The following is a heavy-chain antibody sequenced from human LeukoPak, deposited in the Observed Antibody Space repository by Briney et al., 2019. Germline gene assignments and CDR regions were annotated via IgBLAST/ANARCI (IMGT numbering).Heavy chain of an antibody. D-gene: IGHD5-18*01. CDR2: IIPIFGTA. CDR3: ARGLMDTAMVGYMDV. CDR1: GGTFSSYA. Sequence: SVKVSCKASGGTFSSYAISWVRQAPGQGLEWMGGIIPIFGTANYAQKFQGRVTITADESTSTAYMELSSLRSEDTAVYYCARGLMDTAMVGYMDVWGKGTTVTVSS. J-gene: IGHJ6*03. V-gene: IGHV1-69*13.